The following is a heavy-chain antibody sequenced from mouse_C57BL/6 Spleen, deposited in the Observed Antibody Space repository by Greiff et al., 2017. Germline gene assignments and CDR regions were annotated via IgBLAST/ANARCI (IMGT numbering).Heavy chain of an antibody. V-gene: IGHV1-26*01. CDR3: ARLGYPWYFDV. D-gene: IGHD2-2*01. CDR1: GYTFTDYY. CDR2: INPNNGGT. Sequence: EVQLQQSGPELVKPGASVKISCKASGYTFTDYYMNWVKQSHGKSLEWIGDINPNNGGTSYNQKFKGKATLTVDKSSSTAYMELRSLTSEDSAVYYCARLGYPWYFDVWGTGTTVTVSS. J-gene: IGHJ1*03.